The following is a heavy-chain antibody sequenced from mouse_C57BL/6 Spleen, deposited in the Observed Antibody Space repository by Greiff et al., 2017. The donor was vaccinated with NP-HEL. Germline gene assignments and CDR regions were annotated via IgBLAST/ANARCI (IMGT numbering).Heavy chain of an antibody. Sequence: VQGVESGAELARPGASVKLSCKASGYTFTSYGISWVKQRTGQGLEWIGEIYPRSGNTYYNEKFKGKATLTADKSSSTAYMELRSLTSEDSAVYFCARSRELGGYYFDYWGQGTTLTVSS. CDR3: ARSRELGGYYFDY. D-gene: IGHD3-3*01. J-gene: IGHJ2*01. CDR2: IYPRSGNT. V-gene: IGHV1-81*01. CDR1: GYTFTSYG.